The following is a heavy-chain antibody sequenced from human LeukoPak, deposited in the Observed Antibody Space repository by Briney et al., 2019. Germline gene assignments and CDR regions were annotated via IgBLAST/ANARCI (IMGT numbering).Heavy chain of an antibody. CDR1: GGSISSYY. J-gene: IGHJ4*02. CDR3: ARDDYDILTGSHHGFDY. V-gene: IGHV4-59*01. D-gene: IGHD3-9*01. Sequence: PSETLSLTCTVSGGSISSYYWSWIRQPPGKGLEWIGYIYYSGSTNYNPSLKSRVTISVDTSKNQFSLKLSSATAADTAVYYCARDDYDILTGSHHGFDYWGQGTLVTVSS. CDR2: IYYSGST.